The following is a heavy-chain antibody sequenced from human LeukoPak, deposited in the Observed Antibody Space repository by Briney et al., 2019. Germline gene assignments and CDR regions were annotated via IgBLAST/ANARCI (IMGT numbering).Heavy chain of an antibody. J-gene: IGHJ5*02. V-gene: IGHV3-30*03. CDR2: ISYDGSNK. CDR3: AISGEAVAGPGNH. D-gene: IGHD6-19*01. CDR1: GFTFSSYG. Sequence: GGSLRLSCAASGFTFSSYGMHWVRQAPGKGLEWVAVISYDGSNKYYADSVKGRFTISRDNSKNTLYLQMNSLRAEDTAVYYCAISGEAVAGPGNHWGQGTLVTVSS.